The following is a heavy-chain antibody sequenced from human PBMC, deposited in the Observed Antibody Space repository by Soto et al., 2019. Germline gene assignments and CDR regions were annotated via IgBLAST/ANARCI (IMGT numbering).Heavy chain of an antibody. J-gene: IGHJ4*02. CDR2: ISGIG. CDR1: GFTFSSLA. Sequence: GGSLRLSCAASGFTFSSLAMSWVRQAPGKGLEWVSAISGIGENAAPVKGRFTISRDDSENMLYLQMNRLEVEDTAVYFCVWQTKFTGSFIWGQGSLVTVSS. CDR3: VWQTKFTGSFI. D-gene: IGHD1-1*01. V-gene: IGHV3-23*01.